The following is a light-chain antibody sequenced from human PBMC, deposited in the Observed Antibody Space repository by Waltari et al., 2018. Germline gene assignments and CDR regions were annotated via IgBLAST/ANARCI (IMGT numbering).Light chain of an antibody. CDR1: RSNSGSHC. Sequence: QSGPTTPSPASVHPGQRVTMPGSGTRSNSGSHCAYWYQPLPGTAPKLLIYRNNQRPSVVPDRFSGSKSGTSASLAISGLRSEDEADYYCAAWDDSLSGVVFGGGTKLTVL. J-gene: IGLJ2*01. V-gene: IGLV1-47*01. CDR3: AAWDDSLSGVV. CDR2: RNN.